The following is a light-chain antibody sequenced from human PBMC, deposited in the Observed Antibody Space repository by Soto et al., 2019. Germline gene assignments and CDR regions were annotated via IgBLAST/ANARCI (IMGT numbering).Light chain of an antibody. CDR1: QSVSSSY. J-gene: IGKJ1*01. V-gene: IGKV3-20*01. CDR2: GAS. Sequence: EIVLTQSPGTLSLSPGERATLSCRASQSVSSSYLAWYQQKPGQAPRLLIYGASSRGTGIPDRFSGSGSGTDFTLTISRLEPEDFAVYYCQQYGYSWTFGQGTKVEIK. CDR3: QQYGYSWT.